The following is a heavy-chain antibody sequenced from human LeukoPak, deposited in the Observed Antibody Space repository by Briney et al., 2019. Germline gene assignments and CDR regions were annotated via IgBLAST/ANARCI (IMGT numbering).Heavy chain of an antibody. CDR2: IIPIFGTA. J-gene: IGHJ5*02. D-gene: IGHD3-16*01. Sequence: SVKVSCKASGGTFSSYAISWVRQAPGQGLEWMGGIIPIFGTANYAQKFQGRVTITADESTSTAYMELSSLRSEDTAVYYCAREELGSSLGFDPWGQGTLVTVSS. CDR3: AREELGSSLGFDP. V-gene: IGHV1-69*13. CDR1: GGTFSSYA.